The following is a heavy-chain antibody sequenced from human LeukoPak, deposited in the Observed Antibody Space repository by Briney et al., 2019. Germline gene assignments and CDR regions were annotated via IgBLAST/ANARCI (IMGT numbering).Heavy chain of an antibody. V-gene: IGHV1-46*01. J-gene: IGHJ5*02. CDR2: INPSGGST. Sequence: ASVKVSCKASGYTFTNHYIQWVRQAPRQGLEWMGIINPSGGSTYYAQKFQGRITLTRDTSTSTVYMELRSLRSEYTAIYYCARESGTRWFDPWGQGTLVTVSS. CDR3: ARESGTRWFDP. D-gene: IGHD3-10*01. CDR1: GYTFTNHY.